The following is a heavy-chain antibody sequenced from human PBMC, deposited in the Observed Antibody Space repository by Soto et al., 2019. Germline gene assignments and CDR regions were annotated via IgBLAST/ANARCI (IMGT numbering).Heavy chain of an antibody. J-gene: IGHJ4*02. V-gene: IGHV4-38-2*01. CDR2: IFHGGTT. Sequence: SETLSLTCFVSRYSISSGYYWGWIRQPPGKGLEWIGSIFHGGTTYYNPSLKSRLTISVDTSKNQFSLTLSSVTAADTAVYYCERHADSNRYYYPFDYWGQGSLVTVSS. CDR1: RYSISSGYY. D-gene: IGHD3-22*01. CDR3: ERHADSNRYYYPFDY.